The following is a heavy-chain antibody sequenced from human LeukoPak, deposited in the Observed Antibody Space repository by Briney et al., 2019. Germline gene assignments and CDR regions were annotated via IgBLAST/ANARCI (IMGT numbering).Heavy chain of an antibody. Sequence: GGSLRLSCAASGFTFSSYAMSWVRQAPGKGLEWVSAISGSGGSTYYADSVKGRFTICRDNSKNTLYLQMNRLRAEDTAVYYCAKGDYYGSGSRSYYMDVWGKGTTITVSS. CDR3: AKGDYYGSGSRSYYMDV. J-gene: IGHJ6*03. V-gene: IGHV3-23*01. CDR1: GFTFSSYA. D-gene: IGHD3-10*01. CDR2: ISGSGGST.